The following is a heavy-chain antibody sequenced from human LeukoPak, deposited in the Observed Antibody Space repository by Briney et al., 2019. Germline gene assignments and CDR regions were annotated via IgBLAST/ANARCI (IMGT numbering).Heavy chain of an antibody. CDR2: ISYDGSNK. J-gene: IGHJ4*02. D-gene: IGHD6-13*01. V-gene: IGHV3-30-3*01. CDR3: ARVPPGLIAAAGTNDY. Sequence: GGSLRLSCAASGFTFSSYAMHWVRQAPGKGLEWVAVISYDGSNKYYADSVKGRFTISRDNSKNTLYLQMNSLRAEDTAVYYCARVPPGLIAAAGTNDYWGQGTLVTVSS. CDR1: GFTFSSYA.